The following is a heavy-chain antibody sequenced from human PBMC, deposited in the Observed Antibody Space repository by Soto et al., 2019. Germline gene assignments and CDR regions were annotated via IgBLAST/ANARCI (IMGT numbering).Heavy chain of an antibody. J-gene: IGHJ4*02. D-gene: IGHD3-9*01. V-gene: IGHV4-34*01. CDR2: INHSGST. CDR1: GVSFSGYY. Sequence: SETLSLTCAVYGVSFSGYYWSWIRQPPGKGLEWIGEINHSGSTNYNPSLKSRVTISVDTSKNQFSLKLSSVTAADTAVYYCARGPPYYDILTGYCYPFDYWGQGTLVTVS. CDR3: ARGPPYYDILTGYCYPFDY.